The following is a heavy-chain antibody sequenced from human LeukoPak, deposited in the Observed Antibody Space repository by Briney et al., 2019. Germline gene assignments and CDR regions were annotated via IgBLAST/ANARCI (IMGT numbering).Heavy chain of an antibody. V-gene: IGHV3-23*01. D-gene: IGHD2-2*01. CDR3: AKDSEDIVVVPAAMEPYYFDC. J-gene: IGHJ4*02. CDR1: GFTFSSYG. Sequence: GGSLRLSCAASGFTFSSYGMSWVRQAPGKGLEWVSAISGSGGSTYYADSVKGRFTISRDNSKNTLYLQMNSLRAEDTAVYYCAKDSEDIVVVPAAMEPYYFDCWGQGTLVTVSS. CDR2: ISGSGGST.